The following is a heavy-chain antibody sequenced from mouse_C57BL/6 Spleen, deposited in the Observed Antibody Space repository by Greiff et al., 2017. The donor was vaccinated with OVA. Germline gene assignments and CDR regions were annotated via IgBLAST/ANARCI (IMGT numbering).Heavy chain of an antibody. CDR2: INPGSGGT. D-gene: IGHD3-2*02. CDR1: GYAFTNYL. Sequence: QVQLQQSGAELVRPGTSVKVSCKASGYAFTNYLIEWVKQRPGQGLEWIGVINPGSGGTNYTQKFKGKATLTADKSSSTAYMQLSSLTSEDSAVYDFEREEIDSSGYWFAYWGQGTLVTVSA. CDR3: EREEIDSSGYWFAY. J-gene: IGHJ3*01. V-gene: IGHV1-54*01.